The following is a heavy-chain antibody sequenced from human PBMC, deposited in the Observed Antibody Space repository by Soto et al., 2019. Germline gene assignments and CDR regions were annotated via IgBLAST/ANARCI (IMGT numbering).Heavy chain of an antibody. Sequence: SEILSLTCTVSAGSISKGGYSWSWIRQPPGKGLEWIGYTYHSGSTYYNPPLKSRVTISVDRSKNQFSLKLSSVTAADTAVYYCAAGCGLPRHYWGQGTLVTVSS. CDR3: AAGCGLPRHY. J-gene: IGHJ4*02. CDR1: AGSISKGGYS. CDR2: TYHSGST. D-gene: IGHD5-12*01. V-gene: IGHV4-30-2*01.